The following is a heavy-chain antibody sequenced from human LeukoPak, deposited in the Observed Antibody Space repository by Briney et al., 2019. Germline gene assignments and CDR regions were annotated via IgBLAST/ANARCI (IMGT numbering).Heavy chain of an antibody. D-gene: IGHD3-3*01. CDR1: GGSVSSGTYY. Sequence: SETLSLSCTVSGGSVSSGTYYWHWIRQPPGKGLEWIGSIYSSGSTNYIPSLKSRVTISKDTSKNQFSLRLSSVTAADTAVYYCARGTVEFDYWGLGTLVTASS. CDR2: IYSSGST. J-gene: IGHJ4*02. V-gene: IGHV4-61*01. CDR3: ARGTVEFDY.